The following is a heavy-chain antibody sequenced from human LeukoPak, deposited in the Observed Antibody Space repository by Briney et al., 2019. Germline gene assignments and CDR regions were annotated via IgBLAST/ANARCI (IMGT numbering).Heavy chain of an antibody. CDR1: GFTFSDYY. J-gene: IGHJ3*02. Sequence: GGSLRLSCAASGFTFSDYYMSWIRQAPGKGLEWVSYISSSSTKYYVDSVKGRFTISKDNAKNSLYLQMNSLRAEDTAVYYCARHLGSSWADASDIWGQGTMVTVSS. D-gene: IGHD6-13*01. CDR2: ISSSSTK. CDR3: ARHLGSSWADASDI. V-gene: IGHV3-69-1*01.